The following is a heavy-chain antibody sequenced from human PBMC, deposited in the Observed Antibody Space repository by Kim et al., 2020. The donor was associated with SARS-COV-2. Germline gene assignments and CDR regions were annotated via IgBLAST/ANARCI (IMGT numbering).Heavy chain of an antibody. CDR2: ISGSGNLK. CDR3: ARDLTGTYYRASDY. CDR1: GFTFSGYN. V-gene: IGHV3-21*01. Sequence: GGSLRLSCAASGFTFSGYNMNWVRQAPGKGLEWVSSISGSGNLKYYIDSVKGRFTISRDNAKNSLFLQMNSLSAEDSAVYFCARDLTGTYYRASDYWGQGALVTVSS. J-gene: IGHJ4*02. D-gene: IGHD1-26*01.